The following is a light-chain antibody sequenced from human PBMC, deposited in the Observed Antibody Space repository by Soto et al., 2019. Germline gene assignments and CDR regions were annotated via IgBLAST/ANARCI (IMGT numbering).Light chain of an antibody. V-gene: IGLV2-14*01. CDR3: TSYTNIKTYV. J-gene: IGLJ1*01. CDR1: SNDIGAYDY. CDR2: EVS. Sequence: LDQPAPVAGSPGQSITISCTGTSNDIGAYDYVSWYQQHPGQAPKVIIYEVSNRPSGVSSRFSGSKSGNTASLTISGLQAEDEGDYYCTSYTNIKTYVFGTGTKVTVL.